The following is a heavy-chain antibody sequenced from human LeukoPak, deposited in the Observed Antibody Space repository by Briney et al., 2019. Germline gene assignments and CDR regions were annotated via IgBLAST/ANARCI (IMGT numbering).Heavy chain of an antibody. CDR1: GGSFSGYY. J-gene: IGHJ6*03. Sequence: SETLSLTCAVYGGSFSGYYWSWIRQPPGKGLEWIGEINHSGSTNYNPSLKSRVTISVDTSKNQFSLNLSSVTAADTAVYFCVRGSNTARYHYYYYFMDVWGKGTTVTVSS. CDR2: INHSGST. D-gene: IGHD5-18*01. V-gene: IGHV4-34*01. CDR3: VRGSNTARYHYYYYFMDV.